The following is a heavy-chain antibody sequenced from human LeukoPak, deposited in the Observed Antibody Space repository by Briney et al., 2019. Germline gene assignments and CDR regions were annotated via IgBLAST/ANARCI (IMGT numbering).Heavy chain of an antibody. CDR3: ARSPKQTIAKDFDY. Sequence: GASVKVSCKASGGTFSSYAISWVRQAPGQGLEWMGGIIPIFGTANYAQKFQGRVTITADKSTSTAYMELSSLRSEDTAVYYCARSPKQTIAKDFDYWGQGTLVTVSS. D-gene: IGHD6-13*01. V-gene: IGHV1-69*06. CDR2: IIPIFGTA. CDR1: GGTFSSYA. J-gene: IGHJ4*02.